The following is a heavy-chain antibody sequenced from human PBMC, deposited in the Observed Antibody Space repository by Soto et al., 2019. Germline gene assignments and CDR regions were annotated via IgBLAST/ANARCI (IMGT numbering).Heavy chain of an antibody. V-gene: IGHV3-21*01. CDR3: ATTRRDCYNNYYYYYGMDV. J-gene: IGHJ6*02. CDR1: GFTFSSYN. D-gene: IGHD2-21*01. CDR2: ISSSSSYI. Sequence: GGSLRLSCAASGFTFSSYNMNWVRQAPWKGLEWVSSISSSSSYIYYADSVKGRFTISRDNAKNSLYLQMNSLRAEDTAVYYCATTRRDCYNNYYYYYGMDVWGQGTTVTVSS.